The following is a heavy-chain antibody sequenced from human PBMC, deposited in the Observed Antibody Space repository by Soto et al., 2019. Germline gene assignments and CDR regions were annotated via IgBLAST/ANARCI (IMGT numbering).Heavy chain of an antibody. CDR3: ARRHLAVAVSPWFDP. J-gene: IGHJ5*02. CDR1: GLSITDSEMG. CDR2: IDSSGEK. V-gene: IGHV2-26*01. D-gene: IGHD6-19*01. Sequence: QVTLKESGPVLVKPTETLTLRCTVSGLSITDSEMGVSWIRQPPGQPLEWLAHIDSSGEKSYRTFLKSRPAISKETSKSQIVLTMTNMDPADTATYYCARRHLAVAVSPWFDPWGQGIPVTVSS.